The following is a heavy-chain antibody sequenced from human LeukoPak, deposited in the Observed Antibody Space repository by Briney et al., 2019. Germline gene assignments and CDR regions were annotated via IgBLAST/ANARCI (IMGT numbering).Heavy chain of an antibody. J-gene: IGHJ2*01. D-gene: IGHD1-26*01. CDR2: VHDTGST. Sequence: SETLSLTCIVSGSSVSTFYWSWLRQSPGTGLEWIGFVHDTGSTAYNPSLKSRVTISLETSKNQLSLMLTSVTAADTAMYYCARGSTDVYWYLDVWGRGTLITVSS. CDR1: GSSVSTFY. V-gene: IGHV4-59*02. CDR3: ARGSTDVYWYLDV.